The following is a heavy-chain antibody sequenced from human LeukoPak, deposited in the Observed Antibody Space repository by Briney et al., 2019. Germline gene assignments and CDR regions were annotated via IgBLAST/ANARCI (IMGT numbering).Heavy chain of an antibody. Sequence: SETLSLTCTVSGGSISSSSYYWGWIRQPPGEGLEWIGSIYYSGSTYYNPSLKSRVTISVDTSKNQFSLKLSSVTAADTAVYYCARGRYYYYYYMDVWGKGTTVAVSS. CDR1: GGSISSSSYY. V-gene: IGHV4-39*07. CDR2: IYYSGST. CDR3: ARGRYYYYYYMDV. J-gene: IGHJ6*03.